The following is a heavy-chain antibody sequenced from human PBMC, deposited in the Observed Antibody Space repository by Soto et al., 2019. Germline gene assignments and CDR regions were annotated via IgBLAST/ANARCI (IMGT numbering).Heavy chain of an antibody. V-gene: IGHV1-24*01. J-gene: IGHJ4*02. CDR3: ATEGRYYDSSGYYYYFDY. CDR2: FDPEDGET. D-gene: IGHD3-22*01. CDR1: GYTLTELS. Sequence: EASVKVSCKVSGYTLTELSMHWVRQAPGKGLEWMGGFDPEDGETIYAQKFQGRVTMTEDTSTDTAYMELSSLRSEDTAVYYCATEGRYYDSSGYYYYFDYWGQGTLVTVSS.